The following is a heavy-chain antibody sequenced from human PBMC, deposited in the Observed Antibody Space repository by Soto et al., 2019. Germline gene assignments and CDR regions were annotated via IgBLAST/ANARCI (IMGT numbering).Heavy chain of an antibody. D-gene: IGHD2-21*01. CDR1: GLTFKNYD. J-gene: IGHJ4*02. CDR3: VKGYCGFSCPSHHPPKQFVS. Sequence: GGSLRFACVASGLTFKNYDMHCVSQSPGKGLEWLAILSHEGTQDFYAESLKGRFAVSRDNSTNTLYLQLNSLTTEDTAVYYRVKGYCGFSCPSHHPPKQFVSSGQGTLVTVS. V-gene: IGHV3-30*18. CDR2: LSHEGTQD.